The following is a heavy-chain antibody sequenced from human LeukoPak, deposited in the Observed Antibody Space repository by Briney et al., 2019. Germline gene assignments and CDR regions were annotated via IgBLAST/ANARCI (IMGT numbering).Heavy chain of an antibody. CDR2: IWYDGSNK. D-gene: IGHD2-2*01. V-gene: IGHV3-33*01. Sequence: GGSLRLSCAASGFTFSSYGMHWVRQAPGKGLEWVAVIWYDGSNKYYADSVKGRFTISRDNSKNTLYLQMNSLRAEDTAVYYCARPAQSGHCSSTSCYWGDDAFDIWGQGTMVTVSS. CDR3: ARPAQSGHCSSTSCYWGDDAFDI. CDR1: GFTFSSYG. J-gene: IGHJ3*02.